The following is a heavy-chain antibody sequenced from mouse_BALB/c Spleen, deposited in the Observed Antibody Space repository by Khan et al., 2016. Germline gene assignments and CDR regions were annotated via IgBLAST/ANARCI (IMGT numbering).Heavy chain of an antibody. J-gene: IGHJ4*01. Sequence: EVQLQESGPGLVKPSQSLSLTCTVTGYSITSDYAWNWIRQFPGNKLEWMGYISYSGSTSYNPSLKSRISITRDTSKNQFFLQLNSVTTEDTATXYCARSVYYGNYRAMDYWGQGTSVTVSS. CDR1: GYSITSDYA. D-gene: IGHD2-1*01. CDR2: ISYSGST. CDR3: ARSVYYGNYRAMDY. V-gene: IGHV3-2*02.